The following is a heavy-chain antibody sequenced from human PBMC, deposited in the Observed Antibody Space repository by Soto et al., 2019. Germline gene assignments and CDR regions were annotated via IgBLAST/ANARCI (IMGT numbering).Heavy chain of an antibody. J-gene: IGHJ6*02. D-gene: IGHD3-22*01. CDR2: IYWDDDK. CDR1: GFSLSTSGVG. Sequence: QITLKESGPTLVKPTQTLTLTCTFSGFSLSTSGVGVGWIRQPPGKALEWLALIYWDDDKRYSPSLKSRLTINKDTSXHQXVXKMTNMDPVDTATYYCAHRVHDSSGPNGSYYYGMDVWGQGTMVTVSS. V-gene: IGHV2-5*02. CDR3: AHRVHDSSGPNGSYYYGMDV.